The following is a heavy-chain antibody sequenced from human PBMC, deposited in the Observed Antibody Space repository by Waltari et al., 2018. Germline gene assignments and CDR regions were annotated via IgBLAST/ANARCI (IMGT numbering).Heavy chain of an antibody. Sequence: QVQLQESGPGLVKPSETLSLTCTVSGGSISSYSWSWIRQPAGTGLEWIGRIYTSGSTNYNPSLKSRVTMSVDTSKNQFSLKLSSVTAADTAVYYCAREENGENWNDSWGNWFDPWGQGTLVTVSS. V-gene: IGHV4-4*07. CDR3: AREENGENWNDSWGNWFDP. CDR2: IYTSGST. D-gene: IGHD1-1*01. CDR1: GGSISSYS. J-gene: IGHJ5*02.